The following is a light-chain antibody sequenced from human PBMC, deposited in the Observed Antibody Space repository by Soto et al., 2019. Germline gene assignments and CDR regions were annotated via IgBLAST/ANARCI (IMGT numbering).Light chain of an antibody. Sequence: EIVLTQSPATLSLSPGERATLSCKASQSVSRHLAWYQQKPGQAPRLLIYDASNRATGIPARFSGSGSGTDFTLTISSLEPEYFTVYYCPQRSSWPTFGGGTKLDIK. V-gene: IGKV3-11*01. J-gene: IGKJ4*01. CDR2: DAS. CDR1: QSVSRH. CDR3: PQRSSWPT.